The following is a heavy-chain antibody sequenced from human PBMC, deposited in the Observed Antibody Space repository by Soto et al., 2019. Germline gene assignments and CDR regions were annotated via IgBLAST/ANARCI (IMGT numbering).Heavy chain of an antibody. J-gene: IGHJ4*02. CDR2: IYYSGST. CDR3: AIVRYFDWLIHY. Sequence: SETLSLTCTVSGGSISSSSYYWGWIRQPPGKGLEWIGSIYYSGSTYYNPSLKSRVTISVDTSKNQFSLKLSSVTAADTAVYYCAIVRYFDWLIHYWGQGTLVTVSS. V-gene: IGHV4-39*01. CDR1: GGSISSSSYY. D-gene: IGHD3-9*01.